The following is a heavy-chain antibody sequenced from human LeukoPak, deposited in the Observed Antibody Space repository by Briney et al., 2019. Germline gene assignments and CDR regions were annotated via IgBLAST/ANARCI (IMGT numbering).Heavy chain of an antibody. V-gene: IGHV1-69*05. CDR1: GGTFISYA. CDR3: ARATVGYYYDSSGYPTAPYYFDY. Sequence: SVKVSCKASGGTFISYAINWVRQAPGQGLEWMGRIIPVFGTANYAQKFQGRVTITTDESTSTAYMELRSLRSEDTAVYYCARATVGYYYDSSGYPTAPYYFDYWGQGTLVTVSS. CDR2: IIPVFGTA. J-gene: IGHJ4*02. D-gene: IGHD3-22*01.